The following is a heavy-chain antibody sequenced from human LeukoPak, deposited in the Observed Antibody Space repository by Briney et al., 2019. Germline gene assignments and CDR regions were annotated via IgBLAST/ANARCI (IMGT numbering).Heavy chain of an antibody. CDR3: ARDHIAARPGFGY. CDR1: GGSISSYY. Sequence: SETLSLTCTVSGGSISSYYCSWIRQPPGKGLEWIGYIYYSGSTNYNPSLKSRVTISVDTSKNQFSLKLSSVTAADTAVYFCARDHIAARPGFGYWGQGTLVTVSS. V-gene: IGHV4-59*12. J-gene: IGHJ4*02. D-gene: IGHD6-6*01. CDR2: IYYSGST.